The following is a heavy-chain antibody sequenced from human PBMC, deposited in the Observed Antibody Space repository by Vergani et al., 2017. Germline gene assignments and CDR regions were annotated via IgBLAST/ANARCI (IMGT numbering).Heavy chain of an antibody. J-gene: IGHJ5*02. V-gene: IGHV1-69*12. CDR3: ARGASYFDSGGYADT. D-gene: IGHD3-22*01. CDR1: GGTFSSYA. Sequence: QVQLVQSGAEVKKPGSSVKVSCKASGGTFSSYAISWVRQAPGQGLEWMGGIIPIFGTANYAQKFQGRVTLTADASASTAYMELTSLTSEDTAVYFCARGASYFDSGGYADTWGQGTLVTVS. CDR2: IIPIFGTA.